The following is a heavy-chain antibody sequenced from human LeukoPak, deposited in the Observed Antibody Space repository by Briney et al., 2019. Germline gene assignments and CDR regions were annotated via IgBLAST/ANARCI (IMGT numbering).Heavy chain of an antibody. CDR3: AKDIGAKAAAGGFQH. D-gene: IGHD6-13*01. J-gene: IGHJ1*01. CDR2: ISWNSGSI. V-gene: IGHV3-9*01. Sequence: PGRSLRLSCAASGFTFDDYAMHWVRQAPGKGLEWVSGISWNSGSIGYADSVKGRFTISRDNAKNSLYLQMNSLRAEDTALYYCAKDIGAKAAAGGFQHWGQGTLVTVSS. CDR1: GFTFDDYA.